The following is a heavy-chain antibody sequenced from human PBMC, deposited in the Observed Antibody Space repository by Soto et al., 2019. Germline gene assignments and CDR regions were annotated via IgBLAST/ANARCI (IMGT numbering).Heavy chain of an antibody. CDR1: GFNFSTYI. V-gene: IGHV3-30-3*01. D-gene: IGHD6-6*01. J-gene: IGHJ6*02. CDR3: AREVSSLDFYGVDV. Sequence: VGSLRLSCAASGFNFSTYIMHWVRQAPGRGLEWVAVISYDGSNKYYADSVKARFTISRDNSKNTLYLQLNSLRTEDTAVYSCAREVSSLDFYGVDVWGQGTSVTVSS. CDR2: ISYDGSNK.